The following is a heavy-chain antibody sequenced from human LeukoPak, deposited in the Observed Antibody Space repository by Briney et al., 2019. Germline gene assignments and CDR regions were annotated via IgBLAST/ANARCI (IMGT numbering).Heavy chain of an antibody. CDR1: GYSFTSYW. V-gene: IGHV5-51*01. CDR2: IYPGDSDT. J-gene: IGHJ4*02. Sequence: GESLKISCKGSGYSFTSYWIGWVRQMPGKGLEWMGIIYPGDSDTRYSPSFQGQVTISADKSISTAYLQWSSLKASDTAMYYCAGKRRIAAAWYPADYWGQGTLVTVSS. CDR3: AGKRRIAAAWYPADY. D-gene: IGHD6-13*01.